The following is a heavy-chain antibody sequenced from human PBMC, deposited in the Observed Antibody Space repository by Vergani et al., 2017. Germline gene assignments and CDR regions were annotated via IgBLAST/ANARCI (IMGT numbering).Heavy chain of an antibody. V-gene: IGHV3-33*01. J-gene: IGHJ4*02. Sequence: QVQLVESGGGVVQPGKSLRLSCAASGFTFSTYGMHWVRQAPGKGLEWVAVIWFDGSNQYYADSVKGRFTISRDNSKNTLYLQMNSLRAEDTAVYYCARDPNYYDSSGYVDYWGQGTLVTVSS. D-gene: IGHD3-22*01. CDR1: GFTFSTYG. CDR2: IWFDGSNQ. CDR3: ARDPNYYDSSGYVDY.